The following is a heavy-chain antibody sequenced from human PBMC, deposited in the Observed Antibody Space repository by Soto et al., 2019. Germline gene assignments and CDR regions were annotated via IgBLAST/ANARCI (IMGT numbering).Heavy chain of an antibody. CDR2: MNPGSGDT. D-gene: IGHD5-18*01. Sequence: GASVKVSCKASGYTLTNNDVSWVRQATGQGLEWMGWMNPGSGDTGYAQKFQGRVTMTRDISIATAYMELNSLTSEDTAIYYCARMESFGSLNWLDPWGQGTLVTVST. V-gene: IGHV1-8*02. J-gene: IGHJ5*02. CDR3: ARMESFGSLNWLDP. CDR1: GYTLTNND.